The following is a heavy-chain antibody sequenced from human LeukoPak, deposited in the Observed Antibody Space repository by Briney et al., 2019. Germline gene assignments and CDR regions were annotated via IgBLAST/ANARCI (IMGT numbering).Heavy chain of an antibody. J-gene: IGHJ4*02. CDR2: IRYDGNNK. CDR1: GFTFSYYW. V-gene: IGHV3-30*02. D-gene: IGHD6-19*01. Sequence: GGSLRLSCAASGFTFSYYWMTWVRQAPGKGLEWVAFIRYDGNNKYYADSVKGRFTISRDNSKNTLYLQMNSLRAEDTAVYYCAKDQAVAGHPLDYWGQGTLVTVSS. CDR3: AKDQAVAGHPLDY.